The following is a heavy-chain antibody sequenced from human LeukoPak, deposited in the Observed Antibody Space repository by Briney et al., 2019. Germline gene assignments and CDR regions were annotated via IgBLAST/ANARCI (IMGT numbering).Heavy chain of an antibody. Sequence: ASVKVSCKASGYTFTSYGISWVRQAPGQGLDWMGWISAYNGNTNYAQKLQGRVTMTTDTSTSTAYMELRSLRSDDTAVYYCARVPTVRGVIISRWFDPWGQGTLVTVSS. D-gene: IGHD3-10*01. J-gene: IGHJ5*02. CDR1: GYTFTSYG. CDR2: ISAYNGNT. CDR3: ARVPTVRGVIISRWFDP. V-gene: IGHV1-18*01.